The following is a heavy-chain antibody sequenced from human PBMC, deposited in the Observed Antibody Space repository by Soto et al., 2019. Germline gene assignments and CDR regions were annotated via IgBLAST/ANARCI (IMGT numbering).Heavy chain of an antibody. D-gene: IGHD3-22*01. Sequence: EVQLVESGGGLVQHGGSLRLSCAASGFTVSSNYMAWVRQAPGKGLEWVSVIYRGGSTYYADSVKGRFTISRDKSKNTLYLQMNSLRAEDTAMYYCARDSFLDYADSSGYSFDYWGQGTLVTVSS. CDR3: ARDSFLDYADSSGYSFDY. CDR1: GFTVSSNY. V-gene: IGHV3-66*01. CDR2: IYRGGST. J-gene: IGHJ4*02.